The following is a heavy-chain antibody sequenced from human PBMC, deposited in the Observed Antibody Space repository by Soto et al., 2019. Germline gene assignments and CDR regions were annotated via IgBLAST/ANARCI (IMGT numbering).Heavy chain of an antibody. V-gene: IGHV4-61*01. J-gene: IGHJ4*02. CDR2: LYYSGNT. CDR3: ARVPTGTTWVTSEY. CDR1: GGSVSSGSYY. Sequence: QVQLQESGPGLVKPSETLSLTCTVSGGSVSSGSYYWSWIRQPPGKGLEWIGYLYYSGNTNYNPSLKSRVTISVDTSKNQSSLKLSSVTAADTAVYYCARVPTGTTWVTSEYWGQGTLVTVSS. D-gene: IGHD1-7*01.